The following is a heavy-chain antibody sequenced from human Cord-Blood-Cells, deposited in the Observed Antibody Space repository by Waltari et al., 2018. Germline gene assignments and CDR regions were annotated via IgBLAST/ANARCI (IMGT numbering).Heavy chain of an antibody. D-gene: IGHD5-18*01. J-gene: IGHJ3*02. CDR1: GFSLSTSGVG. CDR3: AHRRLDVDTAMVDAFDI. V-gene: IGHV2-5*01. CDR2: IYWNDDK. Sequence: QITLTESGPTLVKPTQTLTLTCTFSGFSLSTSGVGVGWIRQPPGKALEWLALIYWNDDKRYSPSLKSRLTITKDTSKNQVVLTMTNMDPVDTATYYCAHRRLDVDTAMVDAFDIWGQGTMVTVSS.